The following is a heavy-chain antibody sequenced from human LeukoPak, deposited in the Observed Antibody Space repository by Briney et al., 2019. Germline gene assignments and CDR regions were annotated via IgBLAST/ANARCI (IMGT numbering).Heavy chain of an antibody. D-gene: IGHD3-10*01. Sequence: SETLSLTCAVSGGSLTNDDWWNWVRQPPGKGLEWIGEIYHSGSTNYNPSLKSRVTISLDKSKNQFSLRLNSVTAADTAIYYCARGNDYYGSGRQSYFHPWGQGTLVTVSS. CDR2: IYHSGST. V-gene: IGHV4-4*02. CDR3: ARGNDYYGSGRQSYFHP. J-gene: IGHJ5*02. CDR1: GGSLTNDDW.